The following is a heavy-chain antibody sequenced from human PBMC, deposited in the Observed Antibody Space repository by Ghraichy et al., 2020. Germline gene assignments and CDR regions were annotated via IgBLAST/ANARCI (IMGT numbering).Heavy chain of an antibody. CDR3: ARGEVYCSGTSCDAFDI. CDR1: GFNYIQYG. V-gene: IGHV3-20*04. Sequence: GSLRLSCEASGFNYIQYGMTWVRQAPGKGLEWVSGINWNGRSAVYMDSVKGRFTISRDNAKNSLYLQMNDLRVEDKACYYCARGEVYCSGTSCDAFDISGQGALVTVPS. CDR2: INWNGRSA. J-gene: IGHJ3*02. D-gene: IGHD2-2*01.